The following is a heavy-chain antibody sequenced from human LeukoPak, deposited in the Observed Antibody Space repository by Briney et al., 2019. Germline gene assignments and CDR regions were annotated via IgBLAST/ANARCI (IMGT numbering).Heavy chain of an antibody. V-gene: IGHV1-8*01. Sequence: ASVKVSCKASGYTFTSYDIDWVRQATGQGLEWMGWMNPNSVNTGYAQKFQGRVIMTKNTSITTAYMDLNNLKSEDTAVYYCARALSWTTESYYYMDVWGKGTTVTVSS. CDR3: ARALSWTTESYYYMDV. CDR2: MNPNSVNT. D-gene: IGHD3/OR15-3a*01. CDR1: GYTFTSYD. J-gene: IGHJ6*03.